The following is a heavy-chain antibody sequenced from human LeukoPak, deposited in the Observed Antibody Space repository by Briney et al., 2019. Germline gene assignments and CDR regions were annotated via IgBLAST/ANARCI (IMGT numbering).Heavy chain of an antibody. CDR2: IRSKAYGGTT. CDR1: GFTFGDYA. J-gene: IGHJ4*02. V-gene: IGHV3-49*03. CDR3: AKDIRSTYAVAAPAIDY. Sequence: HSGGSLRLSCTASGFTFGDYAMSWFRQAPGKGLEWVGFIRSKAYGGTTEYAASVKGRFTISRDDSKSIAYLQMNSLRAEDTAVYYCAKDIRSTYAVAAPAIDYWGQGTLVTVSS. D-gene: IGHD6-19*01.